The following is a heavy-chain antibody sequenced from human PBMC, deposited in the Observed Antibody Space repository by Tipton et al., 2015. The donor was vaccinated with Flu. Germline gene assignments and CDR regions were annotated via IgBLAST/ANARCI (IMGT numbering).Heavy chain of an antibody. J-gene: IGHJ2*01. V-gene: IGHV4-4*07. CDR2: IFTSGST. CDR3: ARSGSYHHYYFDL. Sequence: TLSLTCTVSGGSISNYYWNWIRQPAGKGLEWIGRIFTSGSTNYNPSLESRVTMSVDTSRNQFSLSLTSVTAADAAIYYCARSGSYHHYYFDLWGRGTLVSVSS. D-gene: IGHD1-26*01. CDR1: GGSISNYY.